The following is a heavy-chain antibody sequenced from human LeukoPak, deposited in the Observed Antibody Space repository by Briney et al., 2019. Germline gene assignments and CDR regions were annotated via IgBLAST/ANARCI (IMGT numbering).Heavy chain of an antibody. Sequence: SETLSLTCTVSGGSISGYYWSWIRQSPGKGLVWIGYIYYSGSTSYNPSLKSRVTISLDMSKNQFSLKLSSVTAADTALYYCARHFTYYYDSSGYPRDAFDIWGQGTMVTVSS. CDR3: ARHFTYYYDSSGYPRDAFDI. V-gene: IGHV4-59*08. CDR1: GGSISGYY. D-gene: IGHD3-22*01. J-gene: IGHJ3*02. CDR2: IYYSGST.